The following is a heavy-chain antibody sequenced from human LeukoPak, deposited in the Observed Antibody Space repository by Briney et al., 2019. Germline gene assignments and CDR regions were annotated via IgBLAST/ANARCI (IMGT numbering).Heavy chain of an antibody. CDR1: GFTYTDYS. V-gene: IGHV3-23*01. Sequence: PGGSLRLSCSASGFTYTDYSMSWVRQVPGKGLEWVSGLGRTGEYKYYADSVKGRFTIPRDNSKNTLYLQMNSLRAEDTAVYYCATHGIAAPGTEYFQHWGQGTLVTVSS. CDR3: ATHGIAAPGTEYFQH. J-gene: IGHJ1*01. CDR2: LGRTGEYK. D-gene: IGHD6-13*01.